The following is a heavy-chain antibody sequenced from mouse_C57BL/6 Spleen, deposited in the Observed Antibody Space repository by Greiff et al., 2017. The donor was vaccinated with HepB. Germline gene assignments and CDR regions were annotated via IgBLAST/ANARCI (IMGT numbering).Heavy chain of an antibody. CDR3: AVNWDVGFAY. CDR1: GYTFTSYW. V-gene: IGHV1-52*01. D-gene: IGHD4-1*01. J-gene: IGHJ3*01. CDR2: IDPSDSET. Sequence: VKLQQPGAELVRPGSSVKLSCKASGYTFTSYWMHWVKQRPIQGLEWIGNIDPSDSETHYNQKFKDKATLTVDKSSSTAYMQLSSLTSEDSAVYYCAVNWDVGFAYWGQGTLVTVSA.